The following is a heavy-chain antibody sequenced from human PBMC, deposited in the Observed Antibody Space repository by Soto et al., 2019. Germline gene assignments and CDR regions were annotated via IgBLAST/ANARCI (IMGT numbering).Heavy chain of an antibody. D-gene: IGHD3-10*01. CDR3: ARGVLWWDVILISFDY. J-gene: IGHJ4*02. CDR2: ISIGSGTI. CDR1: GGTFSSYD. V-gene: IGHV3-48*02. Sequence: VLHRHSCAAAGGTFSSYDMNWVRQTPGKGLEWVSYISIGSGTIYYADSVKGRFTISRDNAKNSLFLQMNSLRDEDTAVYYCARGVLWWDVILISFDYWGPGALVTSPQ.